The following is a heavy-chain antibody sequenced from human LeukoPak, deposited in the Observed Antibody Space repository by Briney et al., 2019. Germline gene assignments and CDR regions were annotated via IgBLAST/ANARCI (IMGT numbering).Heavy chain of an antibody. V-gene: IGHV4-30-4*08. Sequence: PSETLSLTCTVSGRSISSGDYYWSWIRQPPGKGLEWIGYIYYSGSTYYNPSLKSRVTISVDTSKNQFSLKLSSVTAADTAVYYCAREIFGVARKDAFDIWGQGTMVTVSS. CDR1: GRSISSGDYY. CDR3: AREIFGVARKDAFDI. D-gene: IGHD3-3*01. J-gene: IGHJ3*02. CDR2: IYYSGST.